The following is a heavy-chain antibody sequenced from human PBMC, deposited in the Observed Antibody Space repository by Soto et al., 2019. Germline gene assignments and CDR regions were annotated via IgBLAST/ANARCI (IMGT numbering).Heavy chain of an antibody. CDR1: RGSISSSSYY. J-gene: IGHJ4*02. CDR3: ARRAPVLWDDSGTYSPRSFDY. V-gene: IGHV4-39*01. CDR2: VYYTGST. D-gene: IGHD3-10*01. Sequence: QLQLQESGPGLVKPSETLSLTCTVSRGSISSSSYYWSWIRQPPGKGLEWIGSVYYTGSTFYNPSLKSRVTIFVDKSKNQFSLKLISVTATDTAVYYCARRAPVLWDDSGTYSPRSFDYWGQGTLVTVSS.